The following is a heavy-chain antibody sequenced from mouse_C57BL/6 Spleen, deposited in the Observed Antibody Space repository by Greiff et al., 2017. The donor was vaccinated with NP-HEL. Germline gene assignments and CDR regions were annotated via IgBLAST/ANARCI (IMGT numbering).Heavy chain of an antibody. CDR2: ISSGSSTI. CDR1: GFTFSDYG. V-gene: IGHV5-17*01. J-gene: IGHJ4*01. Sequence: EVNLVESGGGLVKPGGSLKLSCAASGFTFSDYGMHWVRQAPEKGLEWVAYISSGSSTIYYADTVKGRFTISRDNAKNTLFLQMTSLRSEDTAMYYCARGRDYAMDYWGQGTSVTVSS. CDR3: ARGRDYAMDY.